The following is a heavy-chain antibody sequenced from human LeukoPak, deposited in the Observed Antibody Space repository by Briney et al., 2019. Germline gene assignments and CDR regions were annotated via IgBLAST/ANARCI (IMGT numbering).Heavy chain of an antibody. V-gene: IGHV4-34*01. CDR1: GGSFSGYY. CDR2: INHSGST. Sequence: PSETLSLTCAVYGGSFSGYYWSWIRQPPGKGLEWIGEINHSGSTNYNPSLKSRVTISVDTSKNQFSLKLSSVTAADTAVYYCARRGVERWLHKSFDYWGQGTLVTVSS. CDR3: ARRGVERWLHKSFDY. D-gene: IGHD5-24*01. J-gene: IGHJ4*02.